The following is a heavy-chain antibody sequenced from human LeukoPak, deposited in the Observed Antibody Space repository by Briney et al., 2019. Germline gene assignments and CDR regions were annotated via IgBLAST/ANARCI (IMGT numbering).Heavy chain of an antibody. CDR2: IRSKADNDAT. Sequence: GGSLRLSCAASGFTFSSSVLLWVRQASGRGLEWVGRIRSKADNDATAYAASVEGRFTISRDDSRNTAYLQMNSLKTEDAAMYYCTIGVYWGQGTLVTVSS. V-gene: IGHV3-73*01. J-gene: IGHJ4*02. CDR1: GFTFSSSV. CDR3: TIGVY.